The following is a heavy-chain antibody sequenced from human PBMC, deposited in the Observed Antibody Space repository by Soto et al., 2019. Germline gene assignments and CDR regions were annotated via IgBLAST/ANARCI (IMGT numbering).Heavy chain of an antibody. CDR1: GFTFSSYA. J-gene: IGHJ6*02. V-gene: IGHV3-23*01. D-gene: IGHD5-18*01. CDR3: AKTGYSYGFYYGMDV. Sequence: GSLRLSCAASGFTFSSYAMSWVRQAPGKGLEWVSAISGSGGSTYYADSVKGRFTISRDNSKNTLYLQMNSLRAEDTAVYYCAKTGYSYGFYYGMDVWGQGTTVTVSS. CDR2: ISGSGGST.